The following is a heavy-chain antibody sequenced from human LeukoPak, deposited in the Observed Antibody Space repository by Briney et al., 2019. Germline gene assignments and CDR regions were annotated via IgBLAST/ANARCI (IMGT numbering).Heavy chain of an antibody. Sequence: SETLSLTCAVYGGSFSGYYWSWIRQPPGKGLEWIGEINHSGKTNYSPSLKSRVTISVDTSKNQFSLKLSSVTAADTAVYYCARGTTRASSTYSSGWDSYYYYYGMDVWGQGTTVTASS. CDR3: ARGTTRASSTYSSGWDSYYYYYGMDV. V-gene: IGHV4-34*01. D-gene: IGHD6-19*01. J-gene: IGHJ6*02. CDR2: INHSGKT. CDR1: GGSFSGYY.